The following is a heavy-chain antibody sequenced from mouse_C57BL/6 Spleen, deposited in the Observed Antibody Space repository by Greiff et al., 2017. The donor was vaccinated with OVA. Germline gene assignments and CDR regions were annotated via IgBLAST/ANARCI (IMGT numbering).Heavy chain of an antibody. CDR1: GFTFSDYG. V-gene: IGHV5-17*01. Sequence: EVKMVESGGGLVKPGGSLKLSCAASGFTFSDYGMHWVRQAPEKGLEWVAYISSGSSTIYYADTVKGRFTISRDNAKNTLFLQMTRLRSEDTAMYYCAREGHYYARDYWGQGTSVTVSS. CDR3: AREGHYYARDY. CDR2: ISSGSSTI. J-gene: IGHJ4*01. D-gene: IGHD3-3*01.